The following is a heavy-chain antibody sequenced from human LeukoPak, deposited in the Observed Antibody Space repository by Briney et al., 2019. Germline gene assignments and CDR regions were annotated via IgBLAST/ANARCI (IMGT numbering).Heavy chain of an antibody. CDR2: ISYDGSNK. V-gene: IGHV3-30*18. D-gene: IGHD2-15*01. J-gene: IGHJ4*02. CDR3: AKERGYCSGGSCYDSLDY. CDR1: GFTFSSYG. Sequence: GGSLRLSCAASGFTFSSYGMHWVRQAPGKGLEWVAVISYDGSNKYYADSVKGRFTISRDNSKNTLYLQMNSLRAEDTAVYYCAKERGYCSGGSCYDSLDYWGQGTLVTVSS.